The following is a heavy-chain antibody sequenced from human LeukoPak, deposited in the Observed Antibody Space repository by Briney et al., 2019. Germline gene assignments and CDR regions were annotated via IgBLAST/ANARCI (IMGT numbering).Heavy chain of an antibody. V-gene: IGHV4-4*02. CDR2: MYLSGTT. Sequence: SETLSLTCTVSGDSINSLDLWSWVRQPPGKGLEWIGEMYLSGTTHSNPSVKSRVTISIDKSKNQFFLNLSSVTAADTVVYYCAGLVGRYSSSLYYYYFDYWGQGTLVTVSS. D-gene: IGHD1-26*01. CDR1: GDSINSLDL. CDR3: AGLVGRYSSSLYYYYFDY. J-gene: IGHJ4*02.